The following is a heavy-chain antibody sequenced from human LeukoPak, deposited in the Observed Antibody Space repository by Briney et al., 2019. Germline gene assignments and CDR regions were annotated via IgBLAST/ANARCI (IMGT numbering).Heavy chain of an antibody. Sequence: ASVKVSCKASGYTFTGYYMHWVRQAPGQGLEWMGWINPNSGGTNYAQKFQGRVTMTRDTSISTAYMELSSLRSDDTAVYFCARVPQPVDTGKKDFDYWGQGNLVTVSS. CDR2: INPNSGGT. J-gene: IGHJ4*01. CDR3: ARVPQPVDTGKKDFDY. D-gene: IGHD5-18*01. V-gene: IGHV1-2*02. CDR1: GYTFTGYY.